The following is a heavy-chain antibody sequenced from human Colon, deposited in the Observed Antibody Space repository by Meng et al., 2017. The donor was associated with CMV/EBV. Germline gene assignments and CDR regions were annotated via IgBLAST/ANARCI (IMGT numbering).Heavy chain of an antibody. CDR2: INDNSRTT. J-gene: IGHJ4*02. D-gene: IGHD6-13*01. CDR3: AKEIGAVGKPLFDK. V-gene: IGHV3-23*01. Sequence: SRFSCNSYGMGWVRQAQGKELEWVASINDNSRTTLYADYVKGRFTISRDNSKKTLYLKMNSLRTEDVAVYYCAKEIGAVGKPLFDKWGQGTLVTVSS. CDR1: RFSCNSYG.